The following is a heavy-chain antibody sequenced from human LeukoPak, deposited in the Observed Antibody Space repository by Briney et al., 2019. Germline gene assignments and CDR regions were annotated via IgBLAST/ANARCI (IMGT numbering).Heavy chain of an antibody. J-gene: IGHJ6*02. CDR1: GFTLSDYD. Sequence: GGSLRLSCAASGFTLSDYDIHWVRQAIGKGLDWVSGLGSAGDKYHAGSERGRFTISREDAENSVYLQMNGLRPEDTAIYYCARAKRETSTRPWTSGMDVWGQGTTVTVSS. CDR3: ARAKRETSTRPWTSGMDV. CDR2: LGSAGDK. V-gene: IGHV3-13*01. D-gene: IGHD3/OR15-3a*01.